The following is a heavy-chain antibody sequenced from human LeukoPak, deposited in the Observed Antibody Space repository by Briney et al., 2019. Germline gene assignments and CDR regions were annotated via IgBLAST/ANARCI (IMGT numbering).Heavy chain of an antibody. CDR3: ARDPLSQGWFDP. V-gene: IGHV4-59*11. J-gene: IGHJ5*02. D-gene: IGHD3-3*02. CDR1: GGSISSHY. CDR2: IYYSGST. Sequence: PSETLSLTCTVSGGSISSHYWSWIRQPPGKGLEWIGYIYYSGSTNYNPSLKSRVTISVDTSKNQFSLKLSSVTAADTAVYYCARDPLSQGWFDPWGQGTLITVSS.